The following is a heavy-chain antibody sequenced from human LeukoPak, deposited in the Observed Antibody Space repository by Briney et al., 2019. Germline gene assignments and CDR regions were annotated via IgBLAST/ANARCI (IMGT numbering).Heavy chain of an antibody. Sequence: ASVNVSCKASGHTFTTYYIHWVRQAPGKGLEWMGWIHPGTGDTNYAQKFQDRVTVTRDTSIATAYMDLIRLTPDDTAVYYCASYASGYNWLRICGQGTLDTVSS. V-gene: IGHV1-2*02. J-gene: IGHJ1*01. CDR2: IHPGTGDT. CDR1: GHTFTTYY. CDR3: ASYASGYNWLRI. D-gene: IGHD1-1*01.